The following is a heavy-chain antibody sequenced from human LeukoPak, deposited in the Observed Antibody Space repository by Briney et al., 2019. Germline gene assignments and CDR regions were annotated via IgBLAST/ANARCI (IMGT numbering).Heavy chain of an antibody. J-gene: IGHJ6*02. D-gene: IGHD3-9*01. CDR1: GFTFNSYS. V-gene: IGHV3-21*01. CDR2: ISSSSSYI. Sequence: GGSLRLYCAASGFTFNSYSMIWVRQAPGKGLEWFSSISSSSSYIYYADSVKGRFTISRDNAKNSLYLQMNSLRAEDTAVYYCARDPADILTGYYSPGYYYYGMDVWGQGTTVTVSS. CDR3: ARDPADILTGYYSPGYYYYGMDV.